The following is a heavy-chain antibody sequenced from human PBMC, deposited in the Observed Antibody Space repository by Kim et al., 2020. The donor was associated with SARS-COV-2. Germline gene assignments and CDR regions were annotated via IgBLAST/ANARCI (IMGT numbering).Heavy chain of an antibody. Sequence: YNTHLKGRVTLPVDTSKNQYSPQLSSVAAADTAVYYCARDRWFGELFIDPWGQGTLVTVSS. CDR3: ARDRWFGELFIDP. V-gene: IGHV4-31*02. D-gene: IGHD3-10*01. J-gene: IGHJ5*02.